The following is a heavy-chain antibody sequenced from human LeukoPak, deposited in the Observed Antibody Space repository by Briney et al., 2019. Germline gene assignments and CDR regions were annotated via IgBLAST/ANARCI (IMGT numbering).Heavy chain of an antibody. Sequence: GGSLRLSCAAPGLTFYDQAMHWVRQAPGTGLEWVSHSGNDGSTYYADSVRGRFTISRDISKNSLYLQMNSLRTEDTALYNCAKDRDGGYYDSSGYRDYWGRGTLVTVSS. CDR1: GLTFYDQA. CDR2: SGNDGST. CDR3: AKDRDGGYYDSSGYRDY. D-gene: IGHD3-22*01. J-gene: IGHJ4*02. V-gene: IGHV3-43*02.